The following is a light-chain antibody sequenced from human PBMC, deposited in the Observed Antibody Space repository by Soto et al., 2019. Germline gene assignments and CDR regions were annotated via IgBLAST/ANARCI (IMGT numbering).Light chain of an antibody. J-gene: IGLJ2*01. Sequence: QSVLTQPPSVSGAPGQRVTISCSGNTSNIGAGYDVHWYQLLPGTAPKLLIYANTDRPSGVPDRFSGSKSGTSASLAITGLQAEDEAHYYCQSYDSGLSGSIFGGGTQLTVL. CDR3: QSYDSGLSGSI. CDR1: TSNIGAGYD. V-gene: IGLV1-40*01. CDR2: ANT.